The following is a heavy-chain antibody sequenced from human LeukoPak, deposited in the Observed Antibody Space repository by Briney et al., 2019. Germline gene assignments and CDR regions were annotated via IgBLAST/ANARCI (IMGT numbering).Heavy chain of an antibody. CDR1: GFTFSSYS. V-gene: IGHV3-21*01. J-gene: IGHJ3*02. CDR3: AGGAAAANDAFDI. CDR2: ISSSSSYI. Sequence: GASLRLSCAASGFTFSSYSMSWVRQAPGKGLEWVSSISSSSSYIYYADSVKGRFTISRDNAKNSLYLQMNSLRAEDTAVYYCAGGAAAANDAFDIWGQGTMVTVSS. D-gene: IGHD6-13*01.